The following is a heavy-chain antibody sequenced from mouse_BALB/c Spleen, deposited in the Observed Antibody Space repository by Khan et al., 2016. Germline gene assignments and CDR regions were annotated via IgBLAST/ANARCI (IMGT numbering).Heavy chain of an antibody. CDR2: ISTYYGNT. D-gene: IGHD2-1*01. CDR1: GYTFTDYA. J-gene: IGHJ4*01. CDR3: ARWNGNIAMDY. V-gene: IGHV1S137*01. Sequence: QVQLKQSGPELVRPGVSVKISCKGSGYTFTDYAMHWVKQSHAKSLEWIGVISTYYGNTNYNQKFKGKATMTVDKSSSTAYMELARLTSEDSAIYYCARWNGNIAMDYWGQGTSVTVSS.